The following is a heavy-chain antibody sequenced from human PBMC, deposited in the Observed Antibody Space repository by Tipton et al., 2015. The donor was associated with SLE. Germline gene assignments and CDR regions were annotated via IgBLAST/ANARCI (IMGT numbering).Heavy chain of an antibody. Sequence: SLRLSCVASGFNFHYYGMNWVRQAPGKGLEWVSSISSSGGSIHYADSVRGRFTISRDNSKNTLYLQMNSLRVEDTAIYYCAKAQGVIVPNDAFDFGGQGTMVTVSS. V-gene: IGHV3-23*01. CDR2: ISSSGGSI. J-gene: IGHJ3*01. D-gene: IGHD2/OR15-2a*01. CDR1: GFNFHYYG. CDR3: AKAQGVIVPNDAFDF.